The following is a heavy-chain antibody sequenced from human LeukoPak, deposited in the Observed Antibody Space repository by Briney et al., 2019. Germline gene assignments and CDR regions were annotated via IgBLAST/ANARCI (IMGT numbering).Heavy chain of an antibody. Sequence: ASVKVSCKASGYTFTGDQIYWLRQAPGQGLEWVGWIKPSSGDTLYEQKFQGRVTMTRDKSISSAYVELSSLRSDDTAVYYCARKSAGFLTAWGQGTLVTVSS. CDR2: IKPSSGDT. CDR3: ARKSAGFLTA. V-gene: IGHV1-2*02. CDR1: GYTFTGDQ. D-gene: IGHD2/OR15-2a*01. J-gene: IGHJ5*02.